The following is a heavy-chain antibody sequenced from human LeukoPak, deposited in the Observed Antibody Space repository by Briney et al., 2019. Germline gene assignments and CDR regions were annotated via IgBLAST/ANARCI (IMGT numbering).Heavy chain of an antibody. CDR1: GFTFSSYA. J-gene: IGHJ4*02. CDR3: AKESKMSWWNYFDY. V-gene: IGHV3-23*01. CDR2: ISGSGGST. Sequence: GGSLRLSCAASGFTFSSYAMSWVRQAPGKVLEWVSAISGSGGSTYYADSVKGRFTISRDNSKNTLYLQMNSLRAEDTTVYYCAKESKMSWWNYFDYWGQGTLVTVSS. D-gene: IGHD2-8*02.